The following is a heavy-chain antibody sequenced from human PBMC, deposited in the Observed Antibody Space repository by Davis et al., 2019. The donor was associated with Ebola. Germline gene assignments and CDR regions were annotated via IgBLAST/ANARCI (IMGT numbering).Heavy chain of an antibody. Sequence: ASVKVSCKASGYTFTGYYMHWVRQAPGQGLEWMGWINPNSGGTNYAQKFQGRVTMTRDTSISTAYMELSRLRSEDTAVYYCARVYSSGWSDFDYWGQGTLVTVSS. V-gene: IGHV1-2*02. J-gene: IGHJ4*02. D-gene: IGHD6-19*01. CDR3: ARVYSSGWSDFDY. CDR1: GYTFTGYY. CDR2: INPNSGGT.